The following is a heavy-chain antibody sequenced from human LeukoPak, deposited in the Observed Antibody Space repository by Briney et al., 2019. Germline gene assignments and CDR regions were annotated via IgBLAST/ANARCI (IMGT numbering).Heavy chain of an antibody. CDR3: AKPGAVVVPAAIGY. Sequence: GGSLRLSCAASGFTLSSYAMSWVRQAPGKGLEWVSAISGSGGSTYYADSVKGRFTISRDNSKNTLYLQMNSLRAEDTAVYYCAKPGAVVVPAAIGYWGQGTLVTVSS. V-gene: IGHV3-23*01. D-gene: IGHD2-2*01. CDR2: ISGSGGST. J-gene: IGHJ4*02. CDR1: GFTLSSYA.